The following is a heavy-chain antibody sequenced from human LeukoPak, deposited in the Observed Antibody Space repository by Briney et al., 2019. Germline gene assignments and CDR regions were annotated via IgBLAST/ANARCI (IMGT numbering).Heavy chain of an antibody. V-gene: IGHV3-30*04. CDR1: GFTFSSYA. CDR3: ARGYMTTVTTTRSDYFDY. Sequence: PGRSLRLSCAASGFTFSSYAMHWVRQAPGKGLEWVAVISYDGSNKYYADSVKGRFTISRDNSKNTLYLQMNSLRAEDTAVYYCARGYMTTVTTTRSDYFDYWSQGTLVTVSS. J-gene: IGHJ4*02. CDR2: ISYDGSNK. D-gene: IGHD4-17*01.